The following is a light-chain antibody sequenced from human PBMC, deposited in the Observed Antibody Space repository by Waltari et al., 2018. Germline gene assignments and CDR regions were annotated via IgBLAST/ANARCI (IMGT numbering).Light chain of an antibody. V-gene: IGLV2-8*01. CDR1: SSDVGGYNY. CDR3: TSYAGGTNLL. Sequence: SALTQPPSAFGSPGQSVPISCTGTSSDVGGYNYVSWYQHHPGKAPKLLLYEVVRRPSGVPDRFSGSKSGNTASLTVSGLQADDEADYYCTSYAGGTNLLFGGGTKVTVL. CDR2: EVV. J-gene: IGLJ2*01.